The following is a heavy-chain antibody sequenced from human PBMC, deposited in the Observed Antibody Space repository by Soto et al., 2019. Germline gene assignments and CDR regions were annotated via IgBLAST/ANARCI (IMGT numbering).Heavy chain of an antibody. V-gene: IGHV1-69*02. Sequence: QVQLVQSGAEVKKPGSSVNVSCKASGGTFSNHLISWVRQAPGQGLEWMGTIIPLFGILNYAQKLQGRVAISADNSTSTAYMELRSLRSDDTAVYYCASGSLYGSGSYPVDYWGQGTLVTVSS. CDR3: ASGSLYGSGSYPVDY. CDR2: IIPLFGIL. J-gene: IGHJ4*01. CDR1: GGTFSNHL. D-gene: IGHD3-10*01.